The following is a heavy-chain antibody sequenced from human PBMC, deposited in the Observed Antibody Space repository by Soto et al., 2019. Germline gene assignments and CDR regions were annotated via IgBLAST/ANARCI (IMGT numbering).Heavy chain of an antibody. CDR3: AREGRVVPAAYKTRGAFDI. J-gene: IGHJ3*02. D-gene: IGHD2-2*01. V-gene: IGHV4-59*01. CDR2: IYYSGST. CDR1: GGSISSYY. Sequence: SETLSLTCTVSGGSISSYYWSWIRQPPGKGLEWIGYIYYSGSTNYNPSLKSRVTISVDTSKNQFSLKLSSVTAADTAVYYCAREGRVVPAAYKTRGAFDIWGQGTMVTVSS.